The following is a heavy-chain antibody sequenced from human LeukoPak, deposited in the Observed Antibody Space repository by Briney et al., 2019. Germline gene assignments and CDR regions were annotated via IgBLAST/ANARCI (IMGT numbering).Heavy chain of an antibody. D-gene: IGHD3-3*01. J-gene: IGHJ4*02. CDR2: IKQDGSEK. CDR1: GFTFSSYW. Sequence: PGGSLRLSCAASGFTFSSYWMSWVRQAPGKGLEWVANIKQDGSEKYYVDSVKGRFTISRDNAKNSLYLQMNSLRAEDTAVYYCARGKFLEWLFYYFDYWGQGTLVTVSS. V-gene: IGHV3-7*01. CDR3: ARGKFLEWLFYYFDY.